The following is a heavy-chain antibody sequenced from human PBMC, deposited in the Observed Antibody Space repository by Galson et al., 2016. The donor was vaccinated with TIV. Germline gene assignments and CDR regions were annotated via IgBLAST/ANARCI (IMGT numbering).Heavy chain of an antibody. CDR2: IIAIFGVA. CDR1: GVIFNSYA. J-gene: IGHJ4*02. Sequence: SVKVSCKASGVIFNSYAISWVRQAPGQGLEWVGGIIAIFGVASYAQKFQGRVTINADESTSTVYMELSSRRSEDTDVYYCARDQKYSGNDLNYWGQGTLVTVSS. V-gene: IGHV1-69*13. D-gene: IGHD5-12*01. CDR3: ARDQKYSGNDLNY.